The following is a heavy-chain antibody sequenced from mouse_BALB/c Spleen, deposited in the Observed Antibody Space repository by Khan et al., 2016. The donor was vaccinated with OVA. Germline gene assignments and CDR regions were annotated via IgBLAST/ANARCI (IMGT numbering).Heavy chain of an antibody. CDR3: ARLGYDGYYDY. CDR1: GYSFTDYN. J-gene: IGHJ2*01. D-gene: IGHD2-3*01. Sequence: MQLEESGPELEKPGASVKISCKASGYSFTDYNMNWVRQSNGKSLDRIGNIDPYYGGTSYSQKFKGKATLTVDKSSSTAYMQLKSLTSEDSAVYYCARLGYDGYYDYWGQGTTLTVSS. V-gene: IGHV1S135*01. CDR2: IDPYYGGT.